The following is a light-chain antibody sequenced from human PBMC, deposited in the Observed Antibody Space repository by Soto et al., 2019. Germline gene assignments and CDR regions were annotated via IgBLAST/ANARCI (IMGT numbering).Light chain of an antibody. J-gene: IGKJ1*01. CDR3: QPYKSYSRT. V-gene: IGKV1-5*03. Sequence: DIQMTQSPSTLSASVGDTVTITCRASQIISSWLAGFQQKPGKAPKLLFAQASYLESGVPSRFSGSESGTEFTLTISGLQPDYFATYHCQPYKSYSRTVGQGTKVEIK. CDR2: QAS. CDR1: QIISSW.